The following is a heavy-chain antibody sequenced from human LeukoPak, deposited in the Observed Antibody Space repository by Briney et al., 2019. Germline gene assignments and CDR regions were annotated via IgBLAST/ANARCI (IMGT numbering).Heavy chain of an antibody. V-gene: IGHV1-2*02. CDR3: VEDRYYYYGMDV. Sequence: GASVKVSCKASGYTFTGYYMHWVRQDPGQGLEWMGWINPNSGGTNYAQKFQGRVTMTRDTSISTAYMELSRLRSDDTAVYYCVEDRYYYYGMDVWGQGTTVTVSS. J-gene: IGHJ6*02. CDR2: INPNSGGT. CDR1: GYTFTGYY.